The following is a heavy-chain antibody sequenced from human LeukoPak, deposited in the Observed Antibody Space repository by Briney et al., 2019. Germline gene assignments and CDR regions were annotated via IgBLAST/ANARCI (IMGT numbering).Heavy chain of an antibody. CDR1: GGTFISYA. J-gene: IGHJ4*02. Sequence: SVKVSCKASGGTFISYAISWVRQAPGQGLEWMGGIIPIVGTANYAQKFQGRVTITTDESTSTAYMELSSLRSEDTAVYYCARAIVATITLGFGYWGQGTLVTVSS. CDR2: IIPIVGTA. D-gene: IGHD5-12*01. CDR3: ARAIVATITLGFGY. V-gene: IGHV1-69*05.